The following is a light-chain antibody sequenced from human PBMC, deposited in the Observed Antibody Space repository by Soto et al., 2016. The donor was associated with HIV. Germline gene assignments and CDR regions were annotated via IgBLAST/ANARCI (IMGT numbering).Light chain of an antibody. Sequence: DIRMTQSPSSLSASVGDRITITCRASQNINNYLNWYQQKPGKAPKLLLYAATSLQSGVASRFTGSGSGTDFTLTITSLQPEDFATYYCQQSFRNPRTFGQGTKVEIK. CDR2: AAT. J-gene: IGKJ1*01. V-gene: IGKV1-39*01. CDR3: QQSFRNPRT. CDR1: QNINNY.